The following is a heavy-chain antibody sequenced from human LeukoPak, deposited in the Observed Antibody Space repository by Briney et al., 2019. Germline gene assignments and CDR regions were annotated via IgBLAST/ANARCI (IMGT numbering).Heavy chain of an antibody. Sequence: GRSLRLSCAASGFTFSSYAMHWVRQAPGKGLEWVAVISYDGSNKYYADSVKGRFTISRDNSKNTLYLQMNSLRAEDTAVYYCARESLVPAALGYWGQGTLVTVSS. CDR2: ISYDGSNK. V-gene: IGHV3-30-3*01. CDR1: GFTFSSYA. CDR3: ARESLVPAALGY. D-gene: IGHD2-2*01. J-gene: IGHJ4*02.